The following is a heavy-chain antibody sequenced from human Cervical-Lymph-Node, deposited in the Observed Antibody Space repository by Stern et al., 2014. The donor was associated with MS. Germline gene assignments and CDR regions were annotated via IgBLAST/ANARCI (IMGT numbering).Heavy chain of an antibody. CDR1: GGTFSSYT. CDR2: STPIFGTA. D-gene: IGHD2-15*01. V-gene: IGHV1-69*06. J-gene: IGHJ6*02. Sequence: VQLEESGAEVKKPGSSGKVSCKAFGGTFSSYTMSWVRQAPGQGLEWMGRSTPIFGTANYAQKFQDRVTITADKFTSTAYMALNSLRSEDTAVYYCAREALLGGNYYALDVWGQGTTVTVSS. CDR3: AREALLGGNYYALDV.